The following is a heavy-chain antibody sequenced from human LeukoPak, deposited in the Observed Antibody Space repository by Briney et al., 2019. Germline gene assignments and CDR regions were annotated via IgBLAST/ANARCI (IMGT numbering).Heavy chain of an antibody. CDR1: GGSISSYY. J-gene: IGHJ5*02. D-gene: IGHD4/OR15-4a*01. V-gene: IGHV4-59*01. Sequence: SETLSLTCTVSGGSISSYYWSWIRQPPGKGLEWIGYIYYSGSTNYNPSLKSRVTISVDTSKNQFSLKLSSVTAADTAVYYCARDGAAGHFDPWGQGTLVTVSS. CDR2: IYYSGST. CDR3: ARDGAAGHFDP.